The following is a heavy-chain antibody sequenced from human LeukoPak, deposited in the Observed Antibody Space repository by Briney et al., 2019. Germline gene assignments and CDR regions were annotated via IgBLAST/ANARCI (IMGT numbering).Heavy chain of an antibody. CDR1: GYTFPRYD. D-gene: IGHD3-9*01. J-gene: IGHJ6*02. CDR2: MNPNSCNT. Sequence: GASVNVSCKASGYTFPRYDINWVRQATGHGLEWMGWMNPNSCNTGYAQKFQGRVTMTRNTSISTAYMELSSLRSEDTAVYYCARDFPYYDILTGYRNYYYGMDVWGQGTTVTVSS. CDR3: ARDFPYYDILTGYRNYYYGMDV. V-gene: IGHV1-8*01.